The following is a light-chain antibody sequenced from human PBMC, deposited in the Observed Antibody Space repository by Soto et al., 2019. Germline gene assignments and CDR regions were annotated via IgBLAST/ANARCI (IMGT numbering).Light chain of an antibody. CDR3: QVWDSSGDHVV. CDR1: NIGSKF. J-gene: IGLJ2*01. CDR2: YES. V-gene: IGLV3-21*04. Sequence: SYELTQPPSVSVAPGKTARITCGGNNIGSKFVHWYQQKPGQAPVMVIYYESDRPSGIPERVSGSNSGNTATLTISRVEAGDEADYYCQVWDSSGDHVVFGGGTKLTVL.